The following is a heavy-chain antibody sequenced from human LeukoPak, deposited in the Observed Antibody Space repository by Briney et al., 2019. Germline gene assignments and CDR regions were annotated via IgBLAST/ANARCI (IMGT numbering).Heavy chain of an antibody. V-gene: IGHV3-7*01. J-gene: IGHJ5*02. CDR3: ARDRGVFLWFGESNWFDP. D-gene: IGHD3-10*01. CDR1: GFTFSSYW. CDR2: IKQDGSEK. Sequence: PGGSLRLYCAASGFTFSSYWMSWVRQAPGKGLEWVANIKQDGSEKYYVDSVKGRFTISRDNAKNSLYLQMNSLRAEDTAVYYCARDRGVFLWFGESNWFDPWGQGTLVTVSS.